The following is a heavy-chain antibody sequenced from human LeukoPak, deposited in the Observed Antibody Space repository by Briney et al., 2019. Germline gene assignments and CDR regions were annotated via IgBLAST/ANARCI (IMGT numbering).Heavy chain of an antibody. J-gene: IGHJ6*02. CDR2: INPSGGST. D-gene: IGHD5-24*01. V-gene: IGHV1-46*01. CDR1: GCTFTSYY. Sequence: GASVKVSCKASGCTFTSYYMHWVRQAPGQGLEWMGIINPSGGSTSYAQKFQGRVTMTRDTSTSTVYMELSSLRSEDTAVYYCARVESDYYGMDVWGQGTTVTVSS. CDR3: ARVESDYYGMDV.